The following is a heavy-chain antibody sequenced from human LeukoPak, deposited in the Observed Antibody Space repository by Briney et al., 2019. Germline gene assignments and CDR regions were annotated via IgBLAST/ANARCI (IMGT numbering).Heavy chain of an antibody. CDR2: TWYDGSNK. Sequence: GKSLRLSCAGSGFTFSSYGMHWVRQAPGKGLEWVAVTWYDGSNKYYADSVKGRFTISRDNSKNTLYLQMNSLRAEDTAVYYCTRDRGLYSGYDLSYFDYWGQGTLVTVSS. D-gene: IGHD5-12*01. CDR3: TRDRGLYSGYDLSYFDY. V-gene: IGHV3-33*08. CDR1: GFTFSSYG. J-gene: IGHJ4*02.